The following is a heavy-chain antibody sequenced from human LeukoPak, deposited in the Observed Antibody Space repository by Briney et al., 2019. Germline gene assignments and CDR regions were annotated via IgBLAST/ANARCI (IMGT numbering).Heavy chain of an antibody. Sequence: GASVKVSCKASGYTFTGYYMHWVRQAPGQGLEWMGGIIPIFGTANYAQKFQGRVTITADESTSTAYMELSSLRSEDTAVYYCARVFKYYDSVNWFDPWGQGTLVTVSS. J-gene: IGHJ5*02. CDR3: ARVFKYYDSVNWFDP. D-gene: IGHD3-3*01. CDR1: GYTFTGYY. V-gene: IGHV1-69*13. CDR2: IIPIFGTA.